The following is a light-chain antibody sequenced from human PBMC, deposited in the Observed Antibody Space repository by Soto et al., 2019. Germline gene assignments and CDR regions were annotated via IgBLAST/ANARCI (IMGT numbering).Light chain of an antibody. V-gene: IGKV1-6*01. CDR2: AAS. CDR3: QKYNSAPLT. CDR1: QDIRNE. Sequence: AIQMTQSPSSLSAVVGDRVTITCRASQDIRNELAWYQQKPGKAPKVLIYAASNLQDGVPSRFSGSGSGTDFSLTISSLQPEDFATYYCQKYNSAPLTFGGGTKVDIK. J-gene: IGKJ4*01.